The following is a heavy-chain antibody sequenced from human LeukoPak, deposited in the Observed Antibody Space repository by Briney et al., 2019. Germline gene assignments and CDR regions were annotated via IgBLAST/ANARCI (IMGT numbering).Heavy chain of an antibody. CDR3: AKVLRIDF. J-gene: IGHJ4*02. D-gene: IGHD4-17*01. CDR1: GFTFSNYG. CDR2: IRYDGSNE. Sequence: PGGSLRLSCAASGFTFSNYGMHWVRQAPGKGLEWVAFIRYDGSNEYYADSVRGRFTISRDNSKNTLYLQMNSLRAEDTAVYYCAKVLRIDFWGQGTLVTVCS. V-gene: IGHV3-30*02.